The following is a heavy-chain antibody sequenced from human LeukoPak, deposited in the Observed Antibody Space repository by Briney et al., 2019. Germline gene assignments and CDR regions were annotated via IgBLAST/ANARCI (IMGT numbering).Heavy chain of an antibody. V-gene: IGHV1-18*01. Sequence: ASVKVSCKASGYTFTSYGISWLRQAPGQGLEWMGWISAYNGNTNYAQKLQGRVTMTTDTSTSTAYMQLRSLRSDDTAVYYCATRRPEFDFWSGYYTHWGQGTLVTVSS. D-gene: IGHD3-3*01. CDR1: GYTFTSYG. CDR2: ISAYNGNT. CDR3: ATRRPEFDFWSGYYTH. J-gene: IGHJ4*02.